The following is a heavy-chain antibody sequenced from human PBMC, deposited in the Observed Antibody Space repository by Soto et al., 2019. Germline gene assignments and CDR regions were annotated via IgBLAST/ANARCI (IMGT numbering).Heavy chain of an antibody. CDR1: GFSLTSPGMC. CDR3: ERSIRGPRRFNGMDV. Sequence: SGPTLVNPTETLTLTCTFSGFSLTSPGMCVSWIRQPPGKALEWLALIERDDDDKYYSTSLKTRLTISKDTRKNQVVLTMANMDPADTGTYYCERSIRGPRRFNGMDVWGQGTTVTVYS. D-gene: IGHD1-20*01. J-gene: IGHJ6*02. V-gene: IGHV2-70*13. CDR2: IERDDDDK.